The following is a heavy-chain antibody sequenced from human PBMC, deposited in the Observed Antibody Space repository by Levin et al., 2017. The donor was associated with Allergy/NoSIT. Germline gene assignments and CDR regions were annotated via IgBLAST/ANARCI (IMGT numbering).Heavy chain of an antibody. Sequence: SQTLSLTCAVYGGSFSGYYWSWIRQPPGKGLEWIGEINHSGSTNYNPSLKSRVTISVDTSKNQFSLKLSSVTAADTAVYYCARGAPRDQQNYYYYGMDVWGQGTTVTVSS. D-gene: IGHD2-2*01. CDR2: INHSGST. CDR3: ARGAPRDQQNYYYYGMDV. V-gene: IGHV4-34*01. J-gene: IGHJ6*02. CDR1: GGSFSGYY.